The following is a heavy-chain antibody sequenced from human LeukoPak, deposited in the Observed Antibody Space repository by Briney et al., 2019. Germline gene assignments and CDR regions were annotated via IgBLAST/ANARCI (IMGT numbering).Heavy chain of an antibody. Sequence: PGGSLRLSCAASGFTFSSTSMSWVRQAPGKGLEWVAVTVGGGDGTYYADSVKGRFTISRDNSNNTLYLQMNSLRAEDTAVYYCAKEVDHYYYYGMDVWGQGTTVTVSS. D-gene: IGHD3-9*01. CDR2: TVGGGDGT. J-gene: IGHJ6*02. CDR1: GFTFSSTS. CDR3: AKEVDHYYYYGMDV. V-gene: IGHV3-23*01.